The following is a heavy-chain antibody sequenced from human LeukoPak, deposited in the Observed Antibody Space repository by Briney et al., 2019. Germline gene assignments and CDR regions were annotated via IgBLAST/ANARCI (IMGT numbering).Heavy chain of an antibody. CDR3: ARESGATKIGQLLNY. CDR1: GFTFKTSG. D-gene: IGHD3-10*01. Sequence: GGSLRLSCTASGFTFKTSGMHWVRQAPGKGLEWVGFIQYDETEIYSADSVKGRFTFSRDSFKSTLYLQMNSLRAEDSAVYYCARESGATKIGQLLNYWGQGTLVSVSS. CDR2: IQYDETEI. V-gene: IGHV3-30*02. J-gene: IGHJ4*02.